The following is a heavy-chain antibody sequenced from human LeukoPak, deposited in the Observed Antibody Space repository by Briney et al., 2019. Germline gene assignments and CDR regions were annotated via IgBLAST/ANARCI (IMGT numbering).Heavy chain of an antibody. CDR1: GGSIISSNYY. CDR2: IYYSGST. Sequence: PSETLSLTCTVSGGSIISSNYYWNWIRQPPGKGLEWIGTIYYSGSTYYNPSLKSRVTISVDTSKNQFSLKLSSVTAADTAVYYCARQGLPVTGTRSPIDYWGQGTLVTVSS. V-gene: IGHV4-39*01. D-gene: IGHD1-1*01. J-gene: IGHJ4*02. CDR3: ARQGLPVTGTRSPIDY.